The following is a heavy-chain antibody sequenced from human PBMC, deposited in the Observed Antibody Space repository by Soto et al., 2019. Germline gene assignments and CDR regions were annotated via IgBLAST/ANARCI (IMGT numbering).Heavy chain of an antibody. CDR1: GGSVSSGSYY. J-gene: IGHJ4*02. CDR3: ARHDYYYDSSGYHVAPPAY. CDR2: IYYSGST. Sequence: SETLSLTCTVSGGSVSSGSYYWSWIRQPPGKGLEWIGYIYYSGSTNYNPSLKSRVTISVDTSQNQFSLKLSSVTAAATAVYYCARHDYYYDSSGYHVAPPAYWRQGTLVTVSS. V-gene: IGHV4-61*01. D-gene: IGHD3-22*01.